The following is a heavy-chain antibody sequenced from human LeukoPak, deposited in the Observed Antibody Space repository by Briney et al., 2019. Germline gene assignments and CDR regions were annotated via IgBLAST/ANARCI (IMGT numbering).Heavy chain of an antibody. CDR2: IYYSGST. CDR1: GGSISSGGYY. V-gene: IGHV4-31*03. D-gene: IGHD1-7*01. J-gene: IGHJ3*02. Sequence: SETLSLTCTVSGGSISSGGYYWSWIRQHPGKGLEWIGYIYYSGSTYYNPSLKSRVTISVDTSKNQFSLKLSSVTAADTAVYYCARAKNYAAAFDIWGQGTMVTVSS. CDR3: ARAKNYAAAFDI.